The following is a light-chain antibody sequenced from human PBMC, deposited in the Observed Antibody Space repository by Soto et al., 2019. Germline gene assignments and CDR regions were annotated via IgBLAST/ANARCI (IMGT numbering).Light chain of an antibody. V-gene: IGKV1-27*01. CDR3: QKYNSAPQGVT. J-gene: IGKJ2*01. CDR1: QGISNY. Sequence: DIQMTQSPSSLSASVGDRVTITCRASQGISNYLAWYQQKPGKVPKLLIYAASTLQSGVPSRFSGSGAGTDFTLTSSSLQPEDVATYYCQKYNSAPQGVTFGQGTKLEIK. CDR2: AAS.